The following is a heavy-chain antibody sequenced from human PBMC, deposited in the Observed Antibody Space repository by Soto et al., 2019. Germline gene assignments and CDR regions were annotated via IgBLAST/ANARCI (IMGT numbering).Heavy chain of an antibody. CDR1: GPSCSYV. CDR2: IIPIFGKT. D-gene: IGHD6-25*01. V-gene: IGHV1-69*13. CDR3: ARHPSVAAAGHY. Sequence: ASVKVSCKAGGPSCSYVISWVRQAPGQGLEWMGGIIPIFGKTNYAQRFQGRATITADESTRTVYLALSSLKPEDTAVYFCARHPSVAAAGHYWGQGTLVTVSS. J-gene: IGHJ4*02.